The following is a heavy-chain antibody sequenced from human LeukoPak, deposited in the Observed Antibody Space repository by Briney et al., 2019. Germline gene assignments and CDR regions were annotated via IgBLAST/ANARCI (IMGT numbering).Heavy chain of an antibody. CDR1: GFTFSSYA. V-gene: IGHV3-30-3*01. J-gene: IGHJ3*02. CDR2: ISYDGSNK. D-gene: IGHD2-2*01. CDR3: ARSVGDQLQLNGAFDI. Sequence: HPGRSLRLSCAASGFTFSSYAMHWVRQAPGKGLEWVAVISYDGSNKYYADSVKGRFTISRDNSKNTLYLQMNSLRAEDTAVYYCARSVGDQLQLNGAFDIWGQGTMVTVSS.